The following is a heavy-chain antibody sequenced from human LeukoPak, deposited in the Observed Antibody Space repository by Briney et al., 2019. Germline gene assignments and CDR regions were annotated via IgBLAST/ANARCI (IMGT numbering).Heavy chain of an antibody. V-gene: IGHV3-21*06. CDR1: GFTFSSYS. Sequence: PGGSLRLSCAASGFTFSSYSMNWVRQAPGKGLEWVSSISSSSSYVYYADSVKGRFTISRDNAKNSLYLQMNSLRAEDTAVYYCAKLSDSSSWYFGVFDIWGQGTMVTVSS. D-gene: IGHD6-13*01. CDR2: ISSSSSYV. J-gene: IGHJ3*02. CDR3: AKLSDSSSWYFGVFDI.